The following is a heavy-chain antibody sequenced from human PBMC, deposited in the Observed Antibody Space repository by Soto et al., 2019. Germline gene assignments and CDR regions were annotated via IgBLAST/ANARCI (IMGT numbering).Heavy chain of an antibody. Sequence: PSETLSLTCTVSGGSISSGGYYWSWIRQHPGKGLEWIGHIHNSGSTYYNPSLESRLTISVDTSKNQFSLKLSSVTAADTAVYYCARVELSHSFYGMDVWGQGTTVTVSS. D-gene: IGHD1-7*01. CDR3: ARVELSHSFYGMDV. V-gene: IGHV4-31*02. CDR2: IHNSGST. J-gene: IGHJ6*02. CDR1: GGSISSGGYY.